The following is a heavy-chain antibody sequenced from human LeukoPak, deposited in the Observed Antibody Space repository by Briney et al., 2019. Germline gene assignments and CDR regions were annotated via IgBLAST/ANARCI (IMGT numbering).Heavy chain of an antibody. V-gene: IGHV4-39*07. CDR1: GGSISSSSYY. CDR2: IYYSGST. D-gene: IGHD3-3*01. J-gene: IGHJ4*02. CDR3: ARGLRFLEWPYYFDY. Sequence: SETLSLTCTVSGGSISSSSYYWGWIRQPPGKGLEWIGSIYYSGSTYYNPSLKSRVTISVDTSKNQFSLKLSSVTAADTAVYYCARGLRFLEWPYYFDYWGQGTLVTVSS.